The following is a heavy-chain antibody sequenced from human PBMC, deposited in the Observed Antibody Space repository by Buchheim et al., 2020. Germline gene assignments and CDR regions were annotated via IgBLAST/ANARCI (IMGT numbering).Heavy chain of an antibody. V-gene: IGHV3-23*01. CDR1: GFTFSSYA. Sequence: EMQLLESGGGLVQPGGSLRLSCAASGFTFSSYAMSWVRQAPGKGLEWVSGITASGDSTYYADSVRGRFTISRDRSKNTLYLQMNSLRAEDTAVYYCAKDTVVPTISDYWGQGTL. CDR3: AKDTVVPTISDY. J-gene: IGHJ4*02. CDR2: ITASGDST. D-gene: IGHD5-12*01.